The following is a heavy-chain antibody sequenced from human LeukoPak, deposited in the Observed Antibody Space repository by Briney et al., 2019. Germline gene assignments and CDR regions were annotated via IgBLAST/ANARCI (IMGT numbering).Heavy chain of an antibody. Sequence: GGSLRLSCAASGFTFSTYWMSWVRQAPGKGLEWVANIKQDGSEKYYVDSVRGRFTISRDNAKNSLYLQMHSLRAEDTAVYYCAGGGYYNFWSGYFSEYGYYFDYWGQGTLVTASS. CDR3: AGGGYYNFWSGYFSEYGYYFDY. CDR2: IKQDGSEK. V-gene: IGHV3-7*04. J-gene: IGHJ4*02. D-gene: IGHD3-3*01. CDR1: GFTFSTYW.